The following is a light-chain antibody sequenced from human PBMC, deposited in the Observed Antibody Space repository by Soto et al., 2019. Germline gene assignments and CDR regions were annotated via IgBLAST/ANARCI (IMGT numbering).Light chain of an antibody. Sequence: QSALTQPPSASGSPGQSVTISCTGTSSDVGGYNYVSWYQQHPGKAPKLMIYEVSKRPSGVPDLFSGSKSGNTASLTVSGLQAEDEADYYCSSYADSNNLVFGGGTKLTVL. CDR3: SSYADSNNLV. CDR1: SSDVGGYNY. V-gene: IGLV2-8*01. CDR2: EVS. J-gene: IGLJ2*01.